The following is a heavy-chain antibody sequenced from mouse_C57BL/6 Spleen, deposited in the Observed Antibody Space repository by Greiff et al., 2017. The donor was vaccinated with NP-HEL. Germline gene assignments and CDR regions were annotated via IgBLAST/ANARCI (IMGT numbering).Heavy chain of an antibody. CDR2: ISSGGDYI. J-gene: IGHJ1*03. CDR1: GFTFSSYA. V-gene: IGHV5-9-1*02. Sequence: DVMLVESGEGLVKPGGSLKLSCAASGFTFSSYAMSWVRQTPEKRLEWVAYISSGGDYIYYADTVKGRFTISRDNARNTLYLQMSSLKSEDTAMYYCTRPPNWEGYFDVWGTGTTVTVSS. CDR3: TRPPNWEGYFDV. D-gene: IGHD4-1*02.